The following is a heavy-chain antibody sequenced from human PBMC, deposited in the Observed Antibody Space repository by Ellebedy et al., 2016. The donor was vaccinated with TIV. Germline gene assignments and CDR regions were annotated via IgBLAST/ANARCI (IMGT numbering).Heavy chain of an antibody. J-gene: IGHJ6*02. CDR2: INPSGGST. CDR1: GYTFTNYY. Sequence: AASVKVSCKASGYTFTNYYMHWVRQAPGQGLEWMGIINPSGGSTSYAQKLQGRLTMTRDTSTSTVFMELSRLRSEDTAVYFCAREMVRVPAAPDGMDVWGQGTTVTVSS. V-gene: IGHV1-46*04. D-gene: IGHD2-2*01. CDR3: AREMVRVPAAPDGMDV.